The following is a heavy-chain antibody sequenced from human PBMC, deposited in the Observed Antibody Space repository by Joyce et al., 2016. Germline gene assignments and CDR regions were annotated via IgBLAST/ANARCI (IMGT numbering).Heavy chain of an antibody. J-gene: IGHJ4*02. CDR2: ISRSGDLI. CDR1: GFIFSSKE. CDR3: ASPSCAV. Sequence: EVQLVESGGGLVQPGGSLILSCAASGFIFSSKEMNWVRQAAGKGLEWIAYISRSGDLIHYADSVRGRFTISRDNAGSSLYLQMESLRAEDTAMYDCASPSCAVWGQGSLVTVSS. V-gene: IGHV3-48*03.